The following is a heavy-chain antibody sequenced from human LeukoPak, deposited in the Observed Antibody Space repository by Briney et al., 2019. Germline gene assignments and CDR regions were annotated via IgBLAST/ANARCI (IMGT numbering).Heavy chain of an antibody. J-gene: IGHJ6*03. CDR2: ISSSGSTI. CDR1: GFTFSSYE. Sequence: GGSLRLSCAASGFTFSSYEMNWVRQAPGKGLEWVSYISSSGSTIYYADSVKGRFTISRDNAKNSLHLQMNSLRAEDTAVYYCARAGIAAGYYYMDVWGKGTTVTVSS. V-gene: IGHV3-48*03. CDR3: ARAGIAAGYYYMDV. D-gene: IGHD6-13*01.